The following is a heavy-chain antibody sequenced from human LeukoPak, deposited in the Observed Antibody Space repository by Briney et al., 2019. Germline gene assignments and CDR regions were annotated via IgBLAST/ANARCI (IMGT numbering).Heavy chain of an antibody. Sequence: GGSLRLSCAASGFIFSSYAMSWVRQAPGKGLEWVSGISLIGGSTYYADSVKGRFTISRDNPMNTLYLQMNSLSAEDTAVYYCAKDRDCSSTTCSRYFDNWGQGTLVTVSS. D-gene: IGHD2-2*01. CDR2: ISLIGGST. V-gene: IGHV3-23*01. J-gene: IGHJ4*02. CDR1: GFIFSSYA. CDR3: AKDRDCSSTTCSRYFDN.